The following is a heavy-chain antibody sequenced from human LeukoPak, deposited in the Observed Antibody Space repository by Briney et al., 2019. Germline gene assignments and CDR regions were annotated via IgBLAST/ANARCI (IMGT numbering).Heavy chain of an antibody. D-gene: IGHD6-19*01. CDR2: FDPEDGET. V-gene: IGHV1-24*01. CDR3: ARDYQLPGIAVAGTPPPLDY. Sequence: ASVKVSCKVSGYTLTELSMHWVRQAPGKGLEWMGGFDPEDGETIYAQKFQGRVTMTEDTSTDTAYMELSSLRSEDTAVYYCARDYQLPGIAVAGTPPPLDYWGQGTLVTVSS. J-gene: IGHJ4*02. CDR1: GYTLTELS.